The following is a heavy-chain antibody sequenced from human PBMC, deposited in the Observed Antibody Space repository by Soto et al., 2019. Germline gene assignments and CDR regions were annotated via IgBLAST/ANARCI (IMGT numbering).Heavy chain of an antibody. D-gene: IGHD3-22*01. CDR1: GGSISSGGYY. CDR3: ARDTYPLNYYDSSGYHYRGAFDI. Sequence: SETLSLTCTVSGGSISSGGYYWSWIRQHPGKGLEWIGYIYYSGSTYYNPSLKSRVTISVDTSKNQFSLKLSSVTAADTAVYYCARDTYPLNYYDSSGYHYRGAFDIWGQGTMVTVSS. V-gene: IGHV4-31*03. CDR2: IYYSGST. J-gene: IGHJ3*02.